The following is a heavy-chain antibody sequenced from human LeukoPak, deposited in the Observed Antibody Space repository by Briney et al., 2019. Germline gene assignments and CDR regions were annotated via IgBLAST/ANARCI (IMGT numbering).Heavy chain of an antibody. Sequence: GGSLRLSCAASGFSVSRNFMTWVRQAPGKGLEWVSLIYSGGGTYYADSVKGRFTISRDNSKDTLYLQMDSLRVEDTAVYYCARCREGCNCLDYWGQGALVTVSS. CDR1: GFSVSRNF. CDR3: ARCREGCNCLDY. J-gene: IGHJ4*02. V-gene: IGHV3-66*01. CDR2: IYSGGGT. D-gene: IGHD5-24*01.